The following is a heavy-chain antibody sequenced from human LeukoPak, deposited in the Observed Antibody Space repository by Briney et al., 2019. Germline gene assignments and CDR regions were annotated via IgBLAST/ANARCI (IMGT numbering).Heavy chain of an antibody. CDR3: ARADRLDGGPYLIGP. J-gene: IGHJ5*02. D-gene: IGHD3-16*01. CDR2: INPDSGGT. V-gene: IGHV1-2*02. Sequence: ASVKVSFKTSGYSFSDYYMHWVRQAPGQGLEWMGWINPDSGGTSSAQKFQGRVTMTRDTSITTVYMEVSWLTSDDTALYYCARADRLDGGPYLIGPWGQGTLVTVSS. CDR1: GYSFSDYY.